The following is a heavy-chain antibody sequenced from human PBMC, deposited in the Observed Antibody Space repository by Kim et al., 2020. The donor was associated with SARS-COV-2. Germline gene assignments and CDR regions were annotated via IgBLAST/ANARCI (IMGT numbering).Heavy chain of an antibody. J-gene: IGHJ5*02. Sequence: KPDGSEKDYGESLRGRFTISRDNTKNSLSLQMDSLRAEDTAVYYCAREYSWGQGTLVTVSS. CDR3: AREYS. D-gene: IGHD2-15*01. CDR2: KPDGSEK. V-gene: IGHV3-7*03.